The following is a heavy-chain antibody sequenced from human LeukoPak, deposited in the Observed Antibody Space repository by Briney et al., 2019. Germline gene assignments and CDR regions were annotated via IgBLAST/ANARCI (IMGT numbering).Heavy chain of an antibody. CDR1: RFSFSNYW. J-gene: IGHJ4*02. CDR3: VSPLVRGD. Sequence: GWAVPLSLLACRFSFSNYWMHWLGQAPAKGLVWVSRINSDGSTTSYADSVKGRFTISRDNAKNTLYLQMNSLRAEDTAVYYCVSPLVRGDWGQGTLVTVSS. CDR2: INSDGSTT. D-gene: IGHD3-10*01. V-gene: IGHV3-74*01.